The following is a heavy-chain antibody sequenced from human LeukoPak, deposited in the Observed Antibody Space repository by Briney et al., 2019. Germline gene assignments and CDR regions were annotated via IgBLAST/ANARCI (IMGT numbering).Heavy chain of an antibody. V-gene: IGHV3-23*01. CDR2: LSGGGGST. Sequence: GGSLRLSCAASGFTFASYAVSWVRQAPGKGLEWVSTLSGGGGSTYYADSVRGRFTISGDTSKNTLFLQMNSLRAEDTAIYYCAKGCSATCYSWFNPWGQGTLVTVSS. D-gene: IGHD2-2*01. J-gene: IGHJ5*02. CDR3: AKGCSATCYSWFNP. CDR1: GFTFASYA.